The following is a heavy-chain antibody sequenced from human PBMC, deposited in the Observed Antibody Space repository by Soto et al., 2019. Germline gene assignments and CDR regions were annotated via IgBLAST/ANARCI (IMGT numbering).Heavy chain of an antibody. J-gene: IGHJ3*02. Sequence: QVQLVESGGGVVQPGRSLRLSCAASGFTFSSYGMHWVRQAPGKGLEWVAVISYDGSNKYYADSVKGRFTISRDNSKNTLYLQMNSLRAADTAVYYCAKELISEWLAEGAFDIWGQGTMVTVSS. V-gene: IGHV3-30*18. CDR2: ISYDGSNK. CDR3: AKELISEWLAEGAFDI. CDR1: GFTFSSYG. D-gene: IGHD6-19*01.